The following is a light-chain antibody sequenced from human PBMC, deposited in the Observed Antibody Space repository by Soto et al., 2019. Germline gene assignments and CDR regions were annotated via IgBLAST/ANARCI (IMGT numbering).Light chain of an antibody. CDR2: DAS. V-gene: IGKV3-11*01. Sequence: EIVLTQSPATLSLSPGERATLSCRASQSVSSYLAWYQQKPGQAPRLLIYDASNRATGIPARFSGSGYGTDFTLTISSLEPEDFALYYCQQRSNWRTFGTGTKVDIK. CDR1: QSVSSY. CDR3: QQRSNWRT. J-gene: IGKJ3*01.